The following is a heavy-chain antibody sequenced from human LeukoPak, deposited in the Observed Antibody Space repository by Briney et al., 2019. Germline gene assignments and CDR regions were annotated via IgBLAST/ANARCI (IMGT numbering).Heavy chain of an antibody. CDR1: GGSISSGSYY. D-gene: IGHD3-22*01. V-gene: IGHV4-61*02. CDR2: IYTSGST. J-gene: IGHJ3*02. CDR3: ARDRYYYDSSSYFSAFDT. Sequence: SQTLSLTCTVSGGSISSGSYYWSWIRQPAGKGLEWIGRIYTSGSTNYNPSLKSRVTISVDTSKNQFSLKLSSVTAADTAVYYCARDRYYYDSSSYFSAFDTWGQGTMVTVSS.